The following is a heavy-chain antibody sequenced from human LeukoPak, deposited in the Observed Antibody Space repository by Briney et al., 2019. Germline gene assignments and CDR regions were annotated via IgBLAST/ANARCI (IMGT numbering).Heavy chain of an antibody. V-gene: IGHV4-59*01. J-gene: IGHJ4*02. Sequence: KPSETLSLXCTVSGGSISSYYWSWIRPPPGKGLEWIGYIYYSGSTNYNPSLKSRVTISVDTSKNQFSLKLSSVTAADTAVYYCAREVGAFDYWGQGTLVTVSS. CDR2: IYYSGST. CDR3: AREVGAFDY. D-gene: IGHD1-26*01. CDR1: GGSISSYY.